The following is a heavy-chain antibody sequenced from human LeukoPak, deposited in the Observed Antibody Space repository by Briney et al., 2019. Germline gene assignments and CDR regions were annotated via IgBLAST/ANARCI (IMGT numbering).Heavy chain of an antibody. Sequence: GASVKVSCKASGYTFTGYYMHWVRQAPGQGLEWMGWINPNSGGTNYAQKFQGWVTMTRDTSISTAYMELSRLRSDDTAVYYCARDLSIAAPGTDFDYWGQGTLVTVSS. V-gene: IGHV1-2*04. CDR3: ARDLSIAAPGTDFDY. CDR1: GYTFTGYY. CDR2: INPNSGGT. D-gene: IGHD6-13*01. J-gene: IGHJ4*02.